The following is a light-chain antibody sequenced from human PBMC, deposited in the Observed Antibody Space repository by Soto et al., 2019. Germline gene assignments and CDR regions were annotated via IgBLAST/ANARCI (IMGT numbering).Light chain of an antibody. Sequence: DIQMSQSPSSLSASVGDRVTSTCQASQDISNYLNWYQHKPGQPPKLLIYDASNLETVVPSRLRGSKPGPAFTSTITSLQPAVIRTYSCKQHDNHPFSFGGGTPVEIK. V-gene: IGKV1-33*01. J-gene: IGKJ4*01. CDR2: DAS. CDR3: KQHDNHPFS. CDR1: QDISNY.